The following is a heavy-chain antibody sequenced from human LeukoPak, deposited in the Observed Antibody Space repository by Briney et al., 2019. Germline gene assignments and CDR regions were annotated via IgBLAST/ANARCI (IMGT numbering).Heavy chain of an antibody. J-gene: IGHJ5*02. CDR1: GYTFTSYG. Sequence: ASVKVSCKASGYTFTSYGISWVRQAPGQGLEWMGWISAYNGNTNYAQKLQGRVTMTTDTSTSTAYMELRSLRSDDTAVYYCARVYGTRGENRPVDRWFDPWGQGTLVTVSS. D-gene: IGHD1-14*01. CDR3: ARVYGTRGENRPVDRWFDP. V-gene: IGHV1-18*01. CDR2: ISAYNGNT.